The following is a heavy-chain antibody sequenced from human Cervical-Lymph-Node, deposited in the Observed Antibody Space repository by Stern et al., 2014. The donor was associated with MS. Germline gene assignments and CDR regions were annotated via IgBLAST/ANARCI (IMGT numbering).Heavy chain of an antibody. CDR3: TRSMIIVAFDY. CDR2: IRSKDNSYAT. Sequence: EVQLVESGGGLVQPGGSLKLSCAASGFNLSGSAMHWVRQAPGKGLAWVGRIRSKDNSYATAYAASVKGRFTISRDDSKNMAYLQMNSLKTEDTAVYYCTRSMIIVAFDYWGQGTLVTVSS. V-gene: IGHV3-73*02. CDR1: GFNLSGSA. D-gene: IGHD3-22*01. J-gene: IGHJ4*02.